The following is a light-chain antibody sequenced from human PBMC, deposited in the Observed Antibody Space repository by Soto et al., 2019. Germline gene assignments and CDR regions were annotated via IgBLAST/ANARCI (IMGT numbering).Light chain of an antibody. J-gene: IGKJ4*01. Sequence: DIQMTQSPSTLSASVGDRVTITCRASQSISSWLAWYQQKPGKAPKLLIYYASSLESGVPSRFSGSGSGTEFTLTISSLQPDDFATYYCQQYNSFSLTFGGGTKVEIK. CDR1: QSISSW. CDR2: YAS. V-gene: IGKV1-5*01. CDR3: QQYNSFSLT.